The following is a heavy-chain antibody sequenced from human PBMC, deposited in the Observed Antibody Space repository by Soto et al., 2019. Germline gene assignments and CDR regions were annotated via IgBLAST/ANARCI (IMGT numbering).Heavy chain of an antibody. J-gene: IGHJ6*03. CDR2: TNQDGSEK. CDR1: GFSFSDFW. D-gene: IGHD2-2*01. V-gene: IGHV3-7*01. CDR3: ARDKIPGGDYYMDV. Sequence: EVQLVESGGGLVQPGGSLRLSCADSGFSFSDFWMSWVRQGPGKGLEWLANTNQDGSEKYYVDSVKGRFISSKDNAKNSLFPQMNSLRAEDTAVYFCARDKIPGGDYYMDVWGKGTTVTVSS.